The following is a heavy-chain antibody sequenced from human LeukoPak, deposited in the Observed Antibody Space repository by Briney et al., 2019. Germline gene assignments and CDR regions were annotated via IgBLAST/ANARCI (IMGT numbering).Heavy chain of an antibody. J-gene: IGHJ4*02. CDR1: GFTFSSYA. V-gene: IGHV3-23*01. D-gene: IGHD6-6*01. Sequence: GGSLRLSCAASGFTFSSYAMSWVRQAPGKGLEWVSVISGGGGNTYYADSEKGRFTISRDNSKNTLYLQMNSLRAEDTAVYYCAKSGGIAAPDYWGQGTLVTVSS. CDR3: AKSGGIAAPDY. CDR2: ISGGGGNT.